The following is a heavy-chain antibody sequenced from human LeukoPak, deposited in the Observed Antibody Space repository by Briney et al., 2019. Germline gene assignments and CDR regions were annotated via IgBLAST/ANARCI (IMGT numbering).Heavy chain of an antibody. V-gene: IGHV3-7*01. J-gene: IGHJ4*02. CDR3: ARDSRGAFDY. CDR2: MKQDGSET. D-gene: IGHD3-10*01. CDR1: GFTFSSYW. Sequence: GGSLRLSCAASGFTFSSYWMSWVRQAPGKGLEWVANMKQDGSETYYVDSVKGRFTIPRDNAKNSLYLQMNSLRAEDTAVYYCARDSRGAFDYWGQGTLVTVSS.